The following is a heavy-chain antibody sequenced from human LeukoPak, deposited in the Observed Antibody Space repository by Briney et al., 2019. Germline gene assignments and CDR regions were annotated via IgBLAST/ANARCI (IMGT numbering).Heavy chain of an antibody. D-gene: IGHD5-12*01. V-gene: IGHV4-31*11. CDR2: ISYGGNT. CDR1: GDSISSGGYW. Sequence: NPSQTLSLTCAVSGDSISSGGYWWSWIRQHPGKGPEWIGYISYGGNTYYNPSLKSRVAISADTPKNQFSPKLSSTTAADTAVYYCARAPVATPSEFDYWGQGTLVTVSS. CDR3: ARAPVATPSEFDY. J-gene: IGHJ4*02.